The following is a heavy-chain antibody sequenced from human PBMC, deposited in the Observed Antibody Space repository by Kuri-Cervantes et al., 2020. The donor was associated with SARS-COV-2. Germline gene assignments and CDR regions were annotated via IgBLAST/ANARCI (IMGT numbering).Heavy chain of an antibody. V-gene: IGHV3-21*01. CDR2: ISSSSSYI. J-gene: IGHJ4*02. Sequence: GGSLRLSCAASGFIFKNYAMNWVRQAPGKGLEWVSSISSSSSYIYYADSVKGRFTISRDNAKNSLYLQMNSLRAEDTAVYYCARGGVGITVDYWGQGTLVTVSS. CDR1: GFIFKNYA. CDR3: ARGGVGITVDY. D-gene: IGHD3-3*01.